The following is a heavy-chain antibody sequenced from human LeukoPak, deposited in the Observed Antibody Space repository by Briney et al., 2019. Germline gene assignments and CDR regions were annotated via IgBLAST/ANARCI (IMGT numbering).Heavy chain of an antibody. CDR3: ARPSDSSGYEY. V-gene: IGHV4-59*08. Sequence: SETLSLTCTVSGGSISSYYWSWIRQPPGKGLEWIGYIYYSGSTNYNPSLKSRVTISVDTSKNQFSLKLSSVTAADTAVYYCARPSDSSGYEYWGQGTLVTVSS. CDR2: IYYSGST. J-gene: IGHJ4*02. D-gene: IGHD3-22*01. CDR1: GGSISSYY.